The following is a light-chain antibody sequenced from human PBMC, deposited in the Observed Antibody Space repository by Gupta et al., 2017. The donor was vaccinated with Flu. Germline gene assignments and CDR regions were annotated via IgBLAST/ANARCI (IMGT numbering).Light chain of an antibody. J-gene: IGLJ1*01. CDR1: SSDVGSSNR. V-gene: IGLV2-11*01. CDR3: SSHAGRVTWV. Sequence: QSAPTQPRSVSGSPGQSVTISCTGTSSDVGSSNRVSWYQQRPGKAPKLILYDVTERPSGVPDRFSGYKSGNTASLSISGLQADDEADYYCSSHAGRVTWVFGTGTTVTVL. CDR2: DVT.